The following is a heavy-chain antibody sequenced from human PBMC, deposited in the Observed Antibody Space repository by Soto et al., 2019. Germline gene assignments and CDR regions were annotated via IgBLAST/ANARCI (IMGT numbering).Heavy chain of an antibody. D-gene: IGHD3-10*01. Sequence: ASVKVSCKASGYTSSTSGFTWVRQAPGQGLEWMGWISVDNGNTNYSPRFQGRVAMTTDTSSNTAYMDLRSLTSDDTAVYYCAIGPLLIRGVITIDYWGQGTLVTVSS. V-gene: IGHV1-18*01. CDR3: AIGPLLIRGVITIDY. J-gene: IGHJ4*02. CDR1: GYTSSTSG. CDR2: ISVDNGNT.